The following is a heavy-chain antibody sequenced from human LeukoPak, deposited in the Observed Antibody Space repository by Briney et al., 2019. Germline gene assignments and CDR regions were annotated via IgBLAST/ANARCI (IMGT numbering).Heavy chain of an antibody. D-gene: IGHD6-6*01. V-gene: IGHV3-30*01. J-gene: IGHJ4*02. CDR3: ARSSAVRLLNFDY. CDR2: ISFDGSDK. Sequence: GGSLRLSCAASGFTFSSYAMPWVRQAPGKGLKWVALISFDGSDKYYADSVKGRFTISRDNSKNTLYVQMNSLRAEDTAVYYCARSSAVRLLNFDYWGQGTLVTVSS. CDR1: GFTFSSYA.